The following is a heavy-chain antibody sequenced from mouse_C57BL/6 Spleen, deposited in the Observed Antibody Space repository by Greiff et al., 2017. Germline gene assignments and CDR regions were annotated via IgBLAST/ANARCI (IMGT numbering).Heavy chain of an antibody. V-gene: IGHV1-69*01. Sequence: QVQLQQPGAELVMPGASVKLSCKASGYTFTSYWMHWVKQRPGQGLEWIGEIDPSDSYTNYNQKFKGKSTLPVDKSSSTAYMQLSSLTSEDSAVYYCARGGKNDDGPRNWYFDVWGTGTTVTVSS. D-gene: IGHD2-4*01. CDR1: GYTFTSYW. J-gene: IGHJ1*03. CDR2: IDPSDSYT. CDR3: ARGGKNDDGPRNWYFDV.